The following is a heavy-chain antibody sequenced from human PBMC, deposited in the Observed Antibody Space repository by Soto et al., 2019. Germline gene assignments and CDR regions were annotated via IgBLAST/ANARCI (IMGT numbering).Heavy chain of an antibody. J-gene: IGHJ4*02. Sequence: QVQLQQWGAGLLKPWETLSLTCAVYGGSFSGYYWSWIRQPPGKGLEWIGEINHSGSTNYNPSLKSRVTISVDTSKNHFSLKLSSVTAADTAVYYCARSHPLWSGDYFDYWGQGTLVTVSS. CDR1: GGSFSGYY. CDR3: ARSHPLWSGDYFDY. D-gene: IGHD3-3*01. V-gene: IGHV4-34*01. CDR2: INHSGST.